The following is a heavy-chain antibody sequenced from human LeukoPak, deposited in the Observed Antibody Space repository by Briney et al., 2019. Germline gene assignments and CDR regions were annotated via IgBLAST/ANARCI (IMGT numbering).Heavy chain of an antibody. Sequence: ASVKVSCKASGYTFTAYYIHWVRQVPGQGLEWMGWVNPSSGGTNYAQKFQGRVTMTRDTSMSTAYMELSRLTSDDTAVYYCARGAGSSWFDYWGQGTLVTVSS. CDR3: ARGAGSSWFDY. CDR1: GYTFTAYY. CDR2: VNPSSGGT. D-gene: IGHD6-13*01. J-gene: IGHJ4*02. V-gene: IGHV1-2*02.